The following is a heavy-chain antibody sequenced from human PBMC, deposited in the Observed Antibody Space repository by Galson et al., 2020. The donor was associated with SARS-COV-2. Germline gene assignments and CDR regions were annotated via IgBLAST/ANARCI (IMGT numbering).Heavy chain of an antibody. Sequence: GESLKISCTASGFTFNHAWMSWVRQAPGKGLEWVARVISTADGGTTHYAGPVKGRFAISRDDSKNTLYLQMSSLKTEDSALYYCSTAVLVDSSSHYDAFDIWGQGTMVTVSS. V-gene: IGHV3-15*01. CDR1: GFTFNHAW. D-gene: IGHD6-13*01. CDR3: STAVLVDSSSHYDAFDI. CDR2: VISTADGGTT. J-gene: IGHJ3*02.